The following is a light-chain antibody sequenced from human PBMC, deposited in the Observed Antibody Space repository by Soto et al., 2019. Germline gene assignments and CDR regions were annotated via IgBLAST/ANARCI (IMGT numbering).Light chain of an antibody. Sequence: EIVLTQSPGTLSLSPGERATLSCRASQCVSSSYLAWYQQKPGQAPRPLIYGASSRATGIPDRFSGSGSGTDFTLTISGREPEDFAGYYCQQFKAFGQGTKVDIK. V-gene: IGKV3-20*01. J-gene: IGKJ1*01. CDR3: QQFKA. CDR1: QCVSSSY. CDR2: GAS.